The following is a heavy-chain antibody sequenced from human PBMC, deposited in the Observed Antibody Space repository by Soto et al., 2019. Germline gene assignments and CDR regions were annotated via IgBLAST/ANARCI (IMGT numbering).Heavy chain of an antibody. J-gene: IGHJ6*01. CDR2: IWYDGSNT. CDR1: GFTFSSYG. Sequence: QVQLVESGGGVVQPGRSLRLSCAASGFTFSSYGMHWVRQAPGKGLEWVAVIWYDGSNTYYADSVKGRFTISRDNSKNTLYLHMSSLRAQDTAVYYCASFYRSGGSGYSKYFYGMDVWGQGTTVTVSS. D-gene: IGHD2-15*01. CDR3: ASFYRSGGSGYSKYFYGMDV. V-gene: IGHV3-33*01.